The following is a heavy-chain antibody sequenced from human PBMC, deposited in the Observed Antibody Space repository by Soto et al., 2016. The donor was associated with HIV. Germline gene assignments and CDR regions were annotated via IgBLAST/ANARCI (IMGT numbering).Heavy chain of an antibody. V-gene: IGHV4-61*02. J-gene: IGHJ2*01. Sequence: QVQLQESGPRLVKPSQTLSLTCTVSGGSITSDTFYWNWIRQPAGKGLEWIGRIYNNGNTYNPSLRSRVTISLDASKNQFSLNLTSVTAADTAVYYCARVPGGQYREWYFDIWGRGTLVTVSS. CDR2: IYNNGNT. CDR3: ARVPGGQYREWYFDI. D-gene: IGHD6-6*01. CDR1: GGSITSDTFY.